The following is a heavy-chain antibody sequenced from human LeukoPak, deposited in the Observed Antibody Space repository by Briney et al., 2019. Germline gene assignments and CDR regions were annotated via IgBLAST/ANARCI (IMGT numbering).Heavy chain of an antibody. CDR1: GFTFSSYW. J-gene: IGHJ3*02. CDR3: ARMVVVVPAAMRSRAFDI. D-gene: IGHD2-2*01. CDR2: INSDGSST. V-gene: IGHV3-74*01. Sequence: PGGSLRLSCAASGFTFSSYWMHWVRQAPGKGLGWVSRINSDGSSTSYADSVKGRFTISRDNAKNTLYLQMNSLRAEDTAVYYCARMVVVVPAAMRSRAFDIWGQGTMVTVSS.